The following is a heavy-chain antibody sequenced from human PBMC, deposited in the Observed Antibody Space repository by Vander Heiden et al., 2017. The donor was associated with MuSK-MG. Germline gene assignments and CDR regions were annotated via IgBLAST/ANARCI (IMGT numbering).Heavy chain of an antibody. CDR2: IHPSGTI. Sequence: QVQLQPWGAGLLKPSETLSLTCTIYGGSFSNFYCTWVRQAPGKGLEWIGEIHPSGTIHYNPSLSSRVTLSLDTANKQFSLKLDSVTAADTAVYYCARGLDTYKGGDYWGQGTLVTVSS. V-gene: IGHV4-34*01. CDR1: GGSFSNFY. CDR3: ARGLDTYKGGDY. J-gene: IGHJ4*02. D-gene: IGHD3-16*01.